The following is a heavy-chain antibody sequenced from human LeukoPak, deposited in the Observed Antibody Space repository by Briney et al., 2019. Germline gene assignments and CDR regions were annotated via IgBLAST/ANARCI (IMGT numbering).Heavy chain of an antibody. D-gene: IGHD4-17*01. CDR1: GGSMSSSSYY. Sequence: PSETLSLTCTVSGGSMSSSSYYWGWIRQPPGKGLEWIGSIYYSGSTYYNPSLKSRVTISVDTSKNQFSLKLSSVTAADTAVYYCARLPTVTFFDYWGQGTLVTVSS. J-gene: IGHJ4*02. CDR2: IYYSGST. V-gene: IGHV4-39*01. CDR3: ARLPTVTFFDY.